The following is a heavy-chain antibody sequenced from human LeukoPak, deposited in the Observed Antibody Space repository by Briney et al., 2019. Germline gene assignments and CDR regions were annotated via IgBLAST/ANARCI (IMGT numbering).Heavy chain of an antibody. J-gene: IGHJ3*02. CDR1: GFTVSSNY. CDR3: ARDSARGDTFDI. Sequence: PGGSLRLSCAASGFTVSSNYMSWVRQAPGKGLEWVSLIYSGGSTYYADSVKGRFTISRDNSKNTLYLQMNSLRAEDTAVYYCARDSARGDTFDIWGQGTMVTVSS. CDR2: IYSGGST. V-gene: IGHV3-53*01.